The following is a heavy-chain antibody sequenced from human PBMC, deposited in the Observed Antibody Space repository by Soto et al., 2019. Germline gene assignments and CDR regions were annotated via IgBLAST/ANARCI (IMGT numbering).Heavy chain of an antibody. V-gene: IGHV3-30-3*01. Sequence: QAQLVESGGGVVQPGRSLRLSCAASGFTFSNYPLHWVRQAPGKGPEWVGVVSHEGIKELYADSVRGRFTNSRDNSKDTAYLQKNGLRADDTALYYCARLWYQGNPDDYWGQGTLVTVSS. D-gene: IGHD6-13*01. CDR3: ARLWYQGNPDDY. J-gene: IGHJ4*02. CDR2: VSHEGIKE. CDR1: GFTFSNYP.